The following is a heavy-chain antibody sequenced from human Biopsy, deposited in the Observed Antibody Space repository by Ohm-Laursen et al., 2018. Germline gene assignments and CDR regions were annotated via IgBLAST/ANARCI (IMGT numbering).Heavy chain of an antibody. J-gene: IGHJ4*02. CDR2: VNWNGNRK. CDR3: ARDPGQDGAIDF. CDR1: GFKFEDYA. D-gene: IGHD4/OR15-4a*01. V-gene: IGHV3-20*01. Sequence: SLRLSCAASGFKFEDYAMNWVRQTPARGLEWVSSVNWNGNRKNYADSVKGRVTISRDNSKSTLFLQMDSLRVDDTAVYHCARDPGQDGAIDFWGQGTLVTVSS.